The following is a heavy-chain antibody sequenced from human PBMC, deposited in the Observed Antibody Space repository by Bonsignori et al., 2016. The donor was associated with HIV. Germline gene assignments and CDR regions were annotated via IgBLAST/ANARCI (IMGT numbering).Heavy chain of an antibody. Sequence: EVQLVESGGSLVKPGGSLRLSCAASGFNFISYNMNWVRQAPGKGLEWVSSISSSSTYIYYGDSLKGRFTISRDNAKSSLYLQMNSLRDEDTAVYYCARDRWAGRSAPEDVFDL. CDR2: ISSSSTYI. J-gene: IGHJ3*01. CDR1: GFNFISYN. D-gene: IGHD3-10*01. V-gene: IGHV3-21*01. CDR3: ARDRWAGRSAPEDVFDL.